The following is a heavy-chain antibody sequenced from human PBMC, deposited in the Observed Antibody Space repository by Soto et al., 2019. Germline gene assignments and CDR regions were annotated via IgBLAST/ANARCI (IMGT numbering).Heavy chain of an antibody. D-gene: IGHD6-19*01. Sequence: ASVKVSCKASGYTFTSSYMHWVRQAPGQGLEWMGIINPSGGSTSYAQKYQGRVTMTRDTSTSTVYMELSSLRSEDTAVYYCATPGWYYFDYWGQGTLVTVSS. CDR2: INPSGGST. V-gene: IGHV1-46*01. CDR1: GYTFTSSY. J-gene: IGHJ4*02. CDR3: ATPGWYYFDY.